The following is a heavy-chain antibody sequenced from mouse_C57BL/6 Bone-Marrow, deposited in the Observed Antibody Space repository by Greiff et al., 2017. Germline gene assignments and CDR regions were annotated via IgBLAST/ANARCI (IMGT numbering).Heavy chain of an antibody. CDR1: GFTFSDYG. Sequence: EVNVVESGGGLVKPGGSLKLSCAASGFTFSDYGMHWVRQAPEKGLEWVAYISSGSSTIYYADTVKGRFTISRDKAKNALFLRMTRLRSEDTAMYNCAPLGDYWGQGTSVTVSS. CDR2: ISSGSSTI. V-gene: IGHV5-17*01. CDR3: APLGDY. J-gene: IGHJ4*01.